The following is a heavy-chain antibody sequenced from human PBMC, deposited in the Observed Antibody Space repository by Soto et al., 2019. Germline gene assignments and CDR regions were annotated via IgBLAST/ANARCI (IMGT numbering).Heavy chain of an antibody. CDR2: IIPIFGTA. D-gene: IGHD3-22*01. J-gene: IGHJ4*02. CDR1: GGTFSSYA. Sequence: QVQMVQSGAEVKKPGSSVNDSCKASGGTFSSYAVSWVRQAPGQGLEWRGGIIPIFGTANYAQKFQGRVTITADESTSTAYMELSSLRSEDTAVYYCAREGASGSHIGYWGQGTLVTVSS. V-gene: IGHV1-69*01. CDR3: AREGASGSHIGY.